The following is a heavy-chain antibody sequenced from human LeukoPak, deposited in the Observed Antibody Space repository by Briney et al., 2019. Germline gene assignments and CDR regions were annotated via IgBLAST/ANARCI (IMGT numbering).Heavy chain of an antibody. J-gene: IGHJ4*02. CDR2: ISAYNGNT. V-gene: IGHV1-18*01. D-gene: IGHD2-2*01. CDR1: GYTFTSYG. Sequence: GASVKVSCKASGYTFTSYGISWVRQAPGQGLEWMGWISAYNGNTNYAQKLQGRVTTTTDTSTSTAYMELRSPRSDDTAVYYCARDRGGPLGYCSSTSCYNDDYWGQGTLVTVSS. CDR3: ARDRGGPLGYCSSTSCYNDDY.